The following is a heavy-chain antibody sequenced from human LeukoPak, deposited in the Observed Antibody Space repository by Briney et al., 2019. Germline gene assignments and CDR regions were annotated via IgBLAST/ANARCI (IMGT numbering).Heavy chain of an antibody. Sequence: PGGSLRLSCAASGFTFSSYAMSWVRQAPGKGLEWVSAISGSGGSTYYADSVKGRFTISGDNSKNTLYLQMNSLRAEDTAVYYCAKLYSGYDYYFDYWGQGTLVTVSS. D-gene: IGHD5-12*01. V-gene: IGHV3-23*01. CDR3: AKLYSGYDYYFDY. CDR2: ISGSGGST. CDR1: GFTFSSYA. J-gene: IGHJ4*02.